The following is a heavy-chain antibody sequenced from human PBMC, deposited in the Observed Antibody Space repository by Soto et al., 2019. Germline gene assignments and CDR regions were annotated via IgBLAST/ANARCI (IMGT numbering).Heavy chain of an antibody. CDR2: ISSGSSNI. V-gene: IGHV3-21*01. CDR1: GFAFRSYN. J-gene: IGHJ4*02. CDR3: ASATAVAATFDF. Sequence: PGGSLRLSCAASGFAFRSYNMNWVRQAPGKGLEWVASISSGSSNIYYADSVKGRFTISRDNAKNSLFLQMDSLRAEDSAVYYCASATAVAATFDFWGQGTLVTVSS. D-gene: IGHD2-15*01.